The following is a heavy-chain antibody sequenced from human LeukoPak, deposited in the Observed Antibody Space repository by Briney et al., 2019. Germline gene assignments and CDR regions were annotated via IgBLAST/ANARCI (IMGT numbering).Heavy chain of an antibody. V-gene: IGHV3-49*04. CDR3: TRARVPGVVIPVDY. Sequence: PGRSLRPSCTASGFTLAANAMSWVRQAPGKGLEWVGFIRSKAYGGTTEYAAPVKGRFTISRDDSKSIAYLQMNSLKTEDTAVYYCTRARVPGVVIPVDYWGQGTLVTVSS. J-gene: IGHJ4*02. D-gene: IGHD3-3*01. CDR1: GFTLAANA. CDR2: IRSKAYGGTT.